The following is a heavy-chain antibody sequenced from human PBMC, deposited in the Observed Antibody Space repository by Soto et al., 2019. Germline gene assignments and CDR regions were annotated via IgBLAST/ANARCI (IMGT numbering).Heavy chain of an antibody. D-gene: IGHD3-10*01. V-gene: IGHV1-69*01. CDR1: GVTFSSYA. CDR3: ARVTSMVRGVIDNWFDP. CDR2: IIPMYGPA. Sequence: QVPLVQSGTEVRKPGSSVKVSCKASGVTFSSYAINWVRHAPGQGLEWMGGIIPMYGPAKYAQRFQGRVTITADESTSTVYMELSSLTSQDTAVYYCARVTSMVRGVIDNWFDPWGHGTLVTVSS. J-gene: IGHJ5*02.